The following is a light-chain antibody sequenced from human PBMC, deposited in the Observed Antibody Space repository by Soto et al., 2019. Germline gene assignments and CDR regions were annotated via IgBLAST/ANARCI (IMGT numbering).Light chain of an antibody. J-gene: IGKJ1*01. CDR2: DAS. V-gene: IGKV1-12*01. CDR3: QPANSFPRT. CDR1: QGISSW. Sequence: DIQMTQSPSSVSASVGDRVTITCRASQGISSWLAGYQQKPGKAPMLLIYDASSLQSGVPSRFSGSESGTDFTLPISRLKHEDFAPNYRQPANSFPRTFGQGTKVEIK.